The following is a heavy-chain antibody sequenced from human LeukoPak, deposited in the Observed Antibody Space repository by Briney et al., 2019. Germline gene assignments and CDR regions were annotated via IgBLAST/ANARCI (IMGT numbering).Heavy chain of an antibody. Sequence: PSETLSLTCTVSGGPISSGGYYWSWIRQHPGKGLEWVSVIYSGGSAYYADSVKGRFTISRDNSKNTLYLQMNSLRAEDTAVYYCAREGVRGGRPHDYWGQGTLVTVSS. V-gene: IGHV3-66*01. CDR2: IYSGGSA. CDR3: AREGVRGGRPHDY. J-gene: IGHJ4*02. CDR1: GGPISSGGYY. D-gene: IGHD3-16*01.